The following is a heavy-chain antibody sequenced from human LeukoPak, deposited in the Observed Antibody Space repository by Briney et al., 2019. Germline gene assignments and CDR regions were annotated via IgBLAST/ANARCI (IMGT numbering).Heavy chain of an antibody. V-gene: IGHV3-23*01. Sequence: GGSLRLSCAASRFTFTYHAMSWVRQAPGKGLEWVSTTGLESVHTLCADSVKGRFTVSRDNSRNTLDLQMDNLTVDDTAIYYCVRGDDIGKHPTRAYYFDIWGQGTLVSVSS. CDR3: VRGDDIGKHPTRAYYFDI. CDR2: TGLESVHT. J-gene: IGHJ4*02. D-gene: IGHD3-10*01. CDR1: RFTFTYHA.